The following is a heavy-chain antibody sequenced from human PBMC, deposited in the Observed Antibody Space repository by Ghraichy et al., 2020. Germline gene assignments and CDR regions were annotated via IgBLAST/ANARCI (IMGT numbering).Heavy chain of an antibody. CDR3: AGVPSRGLYYFDF. V-gene: IGHV3-7*01. CDR1: GFTFSSYW. Sequence: GESLNISCAASGFTFSSYWMSWVRQAPGKGLEWVANIKQDGTDNYYVDSVKGRFTISRDNAKNSLYLQMNSLRAEDTALFYCAGVPSRGLYYFDFWGQGTLVTVSS. CDR2: IKQDGTDN. D-gene: IGHD6-13*01. J-gene: IGHJ4*02.